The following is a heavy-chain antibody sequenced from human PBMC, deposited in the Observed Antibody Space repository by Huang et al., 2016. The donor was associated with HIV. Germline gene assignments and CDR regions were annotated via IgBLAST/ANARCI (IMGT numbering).Heavy chain of an antibody. V-gene: IGHV1-24*01. Sequence: QVQMVQSGAAVKKPGASVKVSCKVSGYTLTELSIHWVRQAPGKGLGWMGGFAPEHGETNYAKNFQGRVNMTEDTSTDTAYRELNSLRSEDTAVYYCATGFDTYYDIWGQGTMVIASS. CDR3: ATGFDTYYDI. D-gene: IGHD2-21*01. CDR1: GYTLTELS. J-gene: IGHJ3*02. CDR2: FAPEHGET.